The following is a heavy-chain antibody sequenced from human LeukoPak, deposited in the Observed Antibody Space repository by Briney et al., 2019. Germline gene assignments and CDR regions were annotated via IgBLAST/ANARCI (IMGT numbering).Heavy chain of an antibody. D-gene: IGHD6-19*01. Sequence: ASVKVSCKASGYTFTCYYMHWVRQAPGQGLEWMGWINPNSGGTNYAQKFQGRVTMTRDTSISTAYMELSRLRSDDTAVYYCARDLVDGGSGWYLDYWGQGTLVTVSS. CDR2: INPNSGGT. CDR1: GYTFTCYY. CDR3: ARDLVDGGSGWYLDY. V-gene: IGHV1-2*02. J-gene: IGHJ4*02.